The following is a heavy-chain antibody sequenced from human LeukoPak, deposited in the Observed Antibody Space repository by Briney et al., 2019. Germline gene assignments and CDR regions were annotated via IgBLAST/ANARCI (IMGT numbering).Heavy chain of an antibody. D-gene: IGHD3-22*01. J-gene: IGHJ3*02. CDR3: ARRKFYDNSDERDAFDI. CDR1: GGSISGYY. CDR2: IYYTGST. Sequence: SETLSLTCTVSGGSISGYYWSWIRQPPGKGLEWIGYIYYTGSTNYNPSLKSRVTISVDTSKNPFSLKLSSVTAANTAVYYCARRKFYDNSDERDAFDIWGQGTMVTVSS. V-gene: IGHV4-59*01.